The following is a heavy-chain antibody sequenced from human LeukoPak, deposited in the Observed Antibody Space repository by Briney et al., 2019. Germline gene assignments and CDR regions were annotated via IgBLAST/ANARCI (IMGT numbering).Heavy chain of an antibody. D-gene: IGHD6-19*01. Sequence: PGRSLRLSCAASGFTFDDYAMHWVRQAPGKGLEWASGISWNSGSIGYADSVKGRFTISRDNAKNSLYQQMNSLRAEDTALYYCAKDSSGWYFDYWGQGTLVTVSS. CDR1: GFTFDDYA. CDR2: ISWNSGSI. V-gene: IGHV3-9*01. J-gene: IGHJ4*02. CDR3: AKDSSGWYFDY.